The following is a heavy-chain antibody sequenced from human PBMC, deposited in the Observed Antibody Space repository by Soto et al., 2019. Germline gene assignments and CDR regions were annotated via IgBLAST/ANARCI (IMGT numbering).Heavy chain of an antibody. CDR2: IIPIFGTA. V-gene: IGHV1-69*13. CDR3: ARDPAYYYDSSGYYYVNAFDI. J-gene: IGHJ3*02. Sequence: ASVKVSCKASGGTFSSYAISWVRQAPGQGLEWMGGIIPIFGTANYAQKFQGRVTITADESTSTAYMELSSLRSEDTAVYYCARDPAYYYDSSGYYYVNAFDIWGQGTMVT. D-gene: IGHD3-22*01. CDR1: GGTFSSYA.